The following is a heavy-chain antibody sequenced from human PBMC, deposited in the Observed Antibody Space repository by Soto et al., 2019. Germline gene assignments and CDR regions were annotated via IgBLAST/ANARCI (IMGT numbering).Heavy chain of an antibody. Sequence: QVQLVESGGGVVQPGRSLRLSCAASGFTFSSYGMYWVRQAPGKGLEWVAVISYDGSNKYYADSVKGRFTISRDNSKNTLYLQMNSLRAEDTAVYYGAQDHHGYVSFRLDYWGQGTLVTVSS. J-gene: IGHJ4*02. CDR3: AQDHHGYVSFRLDY. V-gene: IGHV3-30*18. CDR1: GFTFSSYG. CDR2: ISYDGSNK. D-gene: IGHD5-12*01.